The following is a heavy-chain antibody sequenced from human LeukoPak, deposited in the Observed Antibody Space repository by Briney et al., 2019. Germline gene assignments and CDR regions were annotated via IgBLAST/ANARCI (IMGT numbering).Heavy chain of an antibody. J-gene: IGHJ4*02. CDR3: ARARYDSGRWVSGNDY. D-gene: IGHD1-26*01. CDR1: GYTFTSYY. CDR2: INPSGGST. Sequence: ASVKVSCKASGYTFTSYYMHWVRQAPGQGLEWMGIINPSGGSTSYAQKFQGRVTMTGDTSTSTVYMELSSLRSEDTAVYYCARARYDSGRWVSGNDYWGQGTLVTVSS. V-gene: IGHV1-46*01.